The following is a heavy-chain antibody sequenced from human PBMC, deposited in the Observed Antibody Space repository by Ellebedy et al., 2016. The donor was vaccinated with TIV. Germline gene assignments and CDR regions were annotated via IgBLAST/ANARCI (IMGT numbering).Heavy chain of an antibody. CDR1: GFTFSSYA. D-gene: IGHD3-22*01. Sequence: PGGSLRLSCAASGFTFSSYAMSWVRQAPGKGLEWVSSLSGSGGSTYYADSVKGRFTLSRDNSKNTLYLDMNSLKAEDTAVYYCAKDTFYDSSGYYGYWGQGTLVTVSS. CDR3: AKDTFYDSSGYYGY. CDR2: LSGSGGST. J-gene: IGHJ4*02. V-gene: IGHV3-23*01.